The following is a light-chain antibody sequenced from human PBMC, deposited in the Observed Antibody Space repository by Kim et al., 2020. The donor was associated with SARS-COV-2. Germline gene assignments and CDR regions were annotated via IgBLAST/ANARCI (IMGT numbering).Light chain of an antibody. CDR1: QSVSSN. Sequence: VSPGERANLSCRASQSVSSNLAWYQQKPGQAPRHLIYAASTGATGIPARFSGSGSGTEFTLTISRLQSEDFAVYYCQQYNNWPSTFGGGTKVDIK. J-gene: IGKJ4*01. V-gene: IGKV3-15*01. CDR3: QQYNNWPST. CDR2: AAS.